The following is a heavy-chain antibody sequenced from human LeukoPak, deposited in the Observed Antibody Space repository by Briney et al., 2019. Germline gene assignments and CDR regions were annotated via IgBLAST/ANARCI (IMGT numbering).Heavy chain of an antibody. D-gene: IGHD3-10*01. CDR2: ISAHTGTT. CDR3: ARMARIWFGESWYNWFDP. CDR1: GYTFTSYG. Sequence: ASVKVSCKASGYTFTSYGISWVRQAPGQGLEWMGWISAHTGTTNYAQKFQGRVTMTIDTSTSTAFMELRSLRSDDTAVYYCARMARIWFGESWYNWFDPWGQGTLVTVSS. V-gene: IGHV1-18*01. J-gene: IGHJ5*02.